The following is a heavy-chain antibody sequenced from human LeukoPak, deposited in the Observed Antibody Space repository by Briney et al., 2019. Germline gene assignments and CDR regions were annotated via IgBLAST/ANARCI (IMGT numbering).Heavy chain of an antibody. Sequence: SETLSLTCGVSGGSISGTNWWSLVRQPPGQGLEWIGEISLAGQTNYNPSLNGRVTMSRDKSSNQLSLHLTSVTAADTATYYCSRESGPFCPFGYWGQGTLVIVSS. CDR2: ISLAGQT. CDR3: SRESGPFCPFGY. J-gene: IGHJ4*02. V-gene: IGHV4/OR15-8*02. CDR1: GGSISGTNW. D-gene: IGHD1-26*01.